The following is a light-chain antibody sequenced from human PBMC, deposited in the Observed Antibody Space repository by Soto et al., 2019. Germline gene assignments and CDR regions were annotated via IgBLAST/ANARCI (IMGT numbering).Light chain of an antibody. CDR3: QQYGTSPT. Sequence: EIVLTQSPGTLSLSPGERATLSCRASQSVSNNYLARYQQKPGQAPRRLIFGASGRATGIPDRFSGSGSGTDFTLTISRLEPEDFAVYYCQQYGTSPTFGQGTKVEIK. J-gene: IGKJ1*01. CDR2: GAS. CDR1: QSVSNNY. V-gene: IGKV3-20*01.